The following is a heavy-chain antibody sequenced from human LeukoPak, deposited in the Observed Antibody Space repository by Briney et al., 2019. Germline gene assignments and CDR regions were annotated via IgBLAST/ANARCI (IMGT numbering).Heavy chain of an antibody. CDR2: IIPIFGTA. CDR1: GGTFSSYA. V-gene: IGHV1-69*05. Sequence: SVKASCKASGGTFSSYAISWVRQAPGQGLEWMGRIIPIFGTANYAQKFQGRVTITTDESTSTAYMELSSLRSEDTAVYYCAREPPVGYSYGLNWFDPWGQGTLVTVSS. CDR3: AREPPVGYSYGLNWFDP. J-gene: IGHJ5*02. D-gene: IGHD5-18*01.